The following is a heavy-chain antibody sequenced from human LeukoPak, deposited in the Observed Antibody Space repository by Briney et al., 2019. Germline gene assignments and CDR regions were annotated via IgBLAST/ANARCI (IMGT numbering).Heavy chain of an antibody. CDR1: GFTFSNYG. Sequence: GRSLRLSCAASGFTFSNYGLHCVRQAPGKGLEGVAVIWYGGGNKYYADSVKGRFTISRDNSKDTLYLQINSLSAEDTAVYYCAKDQSKTVTPRHCFDSWGQGTLVTVSS. CDR3: AKDQSKTVTPRHCFDS. CDR2: IWYGGGNK. V-gene: IGHV3-33*06. D-gene: IGHD4-17*01. J-gene: IGHJ4*02.